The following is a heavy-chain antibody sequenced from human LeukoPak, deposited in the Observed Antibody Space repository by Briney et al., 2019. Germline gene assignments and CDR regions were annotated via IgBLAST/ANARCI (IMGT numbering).Heavy chain of an antibody. Sequence: GGSLRLSCAAAGFTFSRYWMSWVRQATGKGLECMAKIKEDGSEAHYVDSVKGRFTISRDNAKESLYLQMNSLRAEDTAVYYCARDYTGGWNDYWGQGIRVTVSS. CDR3: ARDYTGGWNDY. V-gene: IGHV3-7*01. CDR2: IKEDGSEA. CDR1: GFTFSRYW. J-gene: IGHJ4*02. D-gene: IGHD7-27*01.